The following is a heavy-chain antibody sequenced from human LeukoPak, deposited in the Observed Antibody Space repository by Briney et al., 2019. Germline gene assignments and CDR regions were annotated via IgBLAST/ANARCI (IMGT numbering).Heavy chain of an antibody. D-gene: IGHD2-2*02. V-gene: IGHV4-4*07. CDR3: ARSRCYNCAFDI. J-gene: IGHJ3*02. Sequence: SETLSLTCTVSDASISNYYWNWIRQPAGKGLEWIGRIYSSGSSNYNPSVKSTVTMSVDTSKNQFSLKLNSVTAADTAVYYCARSRCYNCAFDIWGQGTMVTVSS. CDR2: IYSSGSS. CDR1: DASISNYY.